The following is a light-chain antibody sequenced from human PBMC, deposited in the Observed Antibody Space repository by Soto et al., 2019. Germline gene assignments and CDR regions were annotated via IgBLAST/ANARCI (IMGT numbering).Light chain of an antibody. CDR2: EVS. J-gene: IGLJ3*02. CDR3: SSYTSSSTRV. Sequence: QSVLTQPASVSGSPGQSITISCTGTSSDVGGYNYVSWYQQHPGKAPKLMIYEVSNRPSGVSNRFSGYKSGNTASRTISGLQAEDEGDYYCSSYTSSSTRVFGGGTKLTVL. V-gene: IGLV2-14*01. CDR1: SSDVGGYNY.